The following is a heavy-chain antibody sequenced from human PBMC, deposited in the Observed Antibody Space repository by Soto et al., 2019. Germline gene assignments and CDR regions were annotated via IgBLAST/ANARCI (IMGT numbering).Heavy chain of an antibody. CDR2: MNPNSGNT. J-gene: IGHJ5*02. Sequence: ASVKVSCKASGYPFTSYDINWVRQATGQGLEWMGWMNPNSGNTGYSQKFQGRVTMTRNTSISTAYMELSSLRSEDTPVYYCATKGWKHNNYWFATWDQGTLVTVSS. V-gene: IGHV1-8*01. CDR3: ATKGWKHNNYWFAT. D-gene: IGHD4-4*01. CDR1: GYPFTSYD.